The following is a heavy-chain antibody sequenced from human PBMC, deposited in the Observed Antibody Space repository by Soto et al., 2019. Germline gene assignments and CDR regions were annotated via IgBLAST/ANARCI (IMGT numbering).Heavy chain of an antibody. CDR1: GFTLSNTG. Sequence: QVQLVESGGGVVQPGTSLRLSCVVSGFTLSNTGVHWVRQAPGKGLEWVAMISHDGFSQYYLDSVKGRFTISRDNSKNTVCLQMHSLRPEDTSVYYCAKDWGSSGWYNWFDSWGQGTLVTVSS. CDR2: ISHDGFSQ. V-gene: IGHV3-30*18. J-gene: IGHJ5*01. D-gene: IGHD6-19*01. CDR3: AKDWGSSGWYNWFDS.